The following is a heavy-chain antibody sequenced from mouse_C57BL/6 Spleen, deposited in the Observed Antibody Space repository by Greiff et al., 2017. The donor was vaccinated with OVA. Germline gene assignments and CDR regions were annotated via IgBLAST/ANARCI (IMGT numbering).Heavy chain of an antibody. CDR3: AREGTYYAMDY. D-gene: IGHD2-14*01. J-gene: IGHJ4*01. Sequence: EVQLVESGGGLVKPGGSLKLSCAASGFTFSDYGMHLVRQAPEKGLEWVAYLSSCSSTIYYADTVKGRFTISRDNAKNTLFLQMTSLRSEDTAMYYCAREGTYYAMDYWGQGTSVTVSS. V-gene: IGHV5-17*01. CDR1: GFTFSDYG. CDR2: LSSCSSTI.